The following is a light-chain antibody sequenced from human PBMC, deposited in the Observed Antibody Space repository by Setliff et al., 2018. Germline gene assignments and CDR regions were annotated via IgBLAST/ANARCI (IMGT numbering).Light chain of an antibody. V-gene: IGLV2-8*01. J-gene: IGLJ1*01. CDR1: SRDVGGYNF. Sequence: QSALTQPASVSGSPGQSITISCTGTSRDVGGYNFVSWYQQHPGKAPKLIISEVTERPSGVPDRFSGSKSGNTASLTVSGLQAEDEADYYCSSYAGSDNYVFGTGTKVT. CDR3: SSYAGSDNYV. CDR2: EVT.